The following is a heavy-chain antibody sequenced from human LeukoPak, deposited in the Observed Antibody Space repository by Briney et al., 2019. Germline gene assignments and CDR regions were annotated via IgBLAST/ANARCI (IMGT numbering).Heavy chain of an antibody. CDR3: ATNSPEWRYSGYYNFYYMDV. V-gene: IGHV1-24*01. D-gene: IGHD5-12*01. CDR2: FYPKDGDT. CDR1: GYTLAELS. Sequence: ASVKVSCKLSGYTLAELSVHWVRQAPRKGLEWMGNFYPKDGDTIYAQRFQGRVTMTEDTSTNTAYMELRSLRSEDTAVYFCATNSPEWRYSGYYNFYYMDVWGKGTTVTVSS. J-gene: IGHJ6*03.